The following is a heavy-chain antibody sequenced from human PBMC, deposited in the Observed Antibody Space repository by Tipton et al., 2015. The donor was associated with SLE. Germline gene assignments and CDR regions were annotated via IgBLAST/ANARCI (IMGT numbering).Heavy chain of an antibody. D-gene: IGHD5-18*01. CDR1: GFTVSSNY. Sequence: SLRLSCAASGFTVSSNYMSWVRQAPGEGLEGVLVIYNGGSTYYADSVKGRFTISRDNSKNTLYLQMNSLRAEDTAVYYCARALVGYSYGYYYYYYMDVWGKGTTVTVSS. J-gene: IGHJ6*03. CDR3: ARALVGYSYGYYYYYYMDV. CDR2: IYNGGST. V-gene: IGHV3-53*01.